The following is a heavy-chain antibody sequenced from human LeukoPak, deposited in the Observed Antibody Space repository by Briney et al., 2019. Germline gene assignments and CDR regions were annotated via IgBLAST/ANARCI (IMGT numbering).Heavy chain of an antibody. V-gene: IGHV3-64D*06. D-gene: IGHD6-13*01. CDR2: ISSNGGST. CDR3: VNSIPAAGTDAWYFDL. Sequence: GGSLRLSCSASGFTFSSYAMHWVRQAPGKGLEYVSAISSNGGSTYYADSVKGRFTIYRDNSKDTLYLQMSSLRAEDTAVYYCVNSIPAAGTDAWYFDLWGRGTLVTVSS. J-gene: IGHJ2*01. CDR1: GFTFSSYA.